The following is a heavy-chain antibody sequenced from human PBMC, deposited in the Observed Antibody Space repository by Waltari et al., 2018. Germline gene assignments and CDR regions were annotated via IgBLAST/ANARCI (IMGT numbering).Heavy chain of an antibody. V-gene: IGHV1-2*06. J-gene: IGHJ3*02. Sequence: QVQLVQSGAEVKKPGASVKVSCKASGYTFSCYYMHWVRQAPGQGPAWMGRINPSSGSTNYAEKFQGRVTMTRDTSSSAAYMELSRMRSDDTAVYYCAVPGFEFSSWERDAFGIWGQGTMVTVSS. CDR2: INPSSGST. D-gene: IGHD6-13*01. CDR1: GYTFSCYY. CDR3: AVPGFEFSSWERDAFGI.